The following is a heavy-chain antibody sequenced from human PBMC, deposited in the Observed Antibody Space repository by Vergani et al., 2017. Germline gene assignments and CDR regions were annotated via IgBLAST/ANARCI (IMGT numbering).Heavy chain of an antibody. V-gene: IGHV3-7*03. CDR3: AREVHYYGSGSYRA. D-gene: IGHD3-10*01. CDR2: IKQDGSEK. Sequence: EVQLVESGGGLVQPGGSLRLSCAASGFTFSSYWMSWVRQAPGKGLEWVANIKQDGSEKYYVDSVKGRFTISRDNAKNSLYLQMNSLRAEDTAVYYCAREVHYYGSGSYRAWGQGTLVTVSS. J-gene: IGHJ5*02. CDR1: GFTFSSYW.